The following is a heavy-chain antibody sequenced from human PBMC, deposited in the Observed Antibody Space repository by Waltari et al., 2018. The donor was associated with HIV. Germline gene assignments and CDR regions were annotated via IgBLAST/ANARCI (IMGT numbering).Heavy chain of an antibody. CDR1: GFTFSSYG. Sequence: QVQLVESGGGVVQPGRSLRLSCAASGFTFSSYGMHWVRQAPGKGREWVAVISYDGSNKYYADPVKGRFTISRDNSKNTLYLQMNSLRAEDTAVYYCAKGRDGSGDWYYYGMDVWGQGTTVTVSS. D-gene: IGHD3-10*01. V-gene: IGHV3-30*18. CDR3: AKGRDGSGDWYYYGMDV. CDR2: ISYDGSNK. J-gene: IGHJ6*02.